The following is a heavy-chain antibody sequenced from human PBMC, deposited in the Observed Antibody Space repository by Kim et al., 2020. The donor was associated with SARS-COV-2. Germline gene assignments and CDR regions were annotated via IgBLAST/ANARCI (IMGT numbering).Heavy chain of an antibody. V-gene: IGHV3-30*04. CDR2: ISYDGSNK. Sequence: GGSLRLFCAASGFTFSSYAMHWVRQAPGKGLEWVAVISYDGSNKYYADSVKGRFTISRDNSKNTLYLQMNSLRAEDTAVYYCARARRSYGYYFDYWGQGTLGPVSS. CDR1: GFTFSSYA. J-gene: IGHJ4*02. D-gene: IGHD5-18*01. CDR3: ARARRSYGYYFDY.